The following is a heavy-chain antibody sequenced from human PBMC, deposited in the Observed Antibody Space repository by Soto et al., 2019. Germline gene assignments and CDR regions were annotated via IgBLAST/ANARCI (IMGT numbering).Heavy chain of an antibody. CDR2: ISSSSSYK. CDR3: ARAARLYYGMDV. CDR1: GFTFSSYS. V-gene: IGHV3-21*01. J-gene: IGHJ6*02. Sequence: PGGSLRLSCAASGFTFSSYSMNWVRQAPGKGLEWVSSISSSSSYKYYADSVKGRFTISRDNAKNSLSLQMNSLRAEDTAVYYCARAARLYYGMDVWGQGTTVTVSS.